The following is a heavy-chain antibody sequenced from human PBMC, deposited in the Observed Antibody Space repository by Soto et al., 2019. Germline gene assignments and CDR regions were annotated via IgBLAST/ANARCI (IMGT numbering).Heavy chain of an antibody. J-gene: IGHJ5*02. CDR3: AKGDNLGPKTGYAFDP. D-gene: IGHD5-12*01. CDR2: TYFRSKWYN. Sequence: LTWAIAGDKVSSNTASWNWKRQSPSRGLEWLGRTYFRSKWYNDYAVSVKSRIIINPDTSNNQFSLQLNSVTPEDTAVYFCAKGDNLGPKTGYAFDPWGQGIMVTVS. V-gene: IGHV6-1*01. CDR1: GDKVSSNTAS.